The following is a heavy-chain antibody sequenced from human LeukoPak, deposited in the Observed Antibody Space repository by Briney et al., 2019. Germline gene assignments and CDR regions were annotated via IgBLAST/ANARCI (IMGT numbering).Heavy chain of an antibody. Sequence: PSETLSLTCAVYGGSFSGYYWSWIRQPPGKGLEWIGEINHSGSTNYNPSLKSRVTISADTSKNQFSLKLTSLTAADTAVYYCAREDATVVFDYWGQGTLVTVSS. V-gene: IGHV4-34*01. J-gene: IGHJ4*02. CDR2: INHSGST. CDR1: GGSFSGYY. CDR3: AREDATVVFDY. D-gene: IGHD2-15*01.